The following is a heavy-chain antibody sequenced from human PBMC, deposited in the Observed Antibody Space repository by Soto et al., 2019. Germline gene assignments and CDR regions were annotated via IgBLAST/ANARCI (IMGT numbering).Heavy chain of an antibody. CDR3: AREGGSYDSGGYLIRGAFDI. D-gene: IGHD3-22*01. Sequence: SETLSLTCSVSGDSISGIDYYWTWIRQHPEKGLEWIGNIYFRGNTYYSPSLESRLTISVDTSKNQFSLKLTSVTAADTAVYYCAREGGSYDSGGYLIRGAFDIWGQGTMVTVSS. CDR2: IYFRGNT. V-gene: IGHV4-31*03. CDR1: GDSISGIDYY. J-gene: IGHJ3*02.